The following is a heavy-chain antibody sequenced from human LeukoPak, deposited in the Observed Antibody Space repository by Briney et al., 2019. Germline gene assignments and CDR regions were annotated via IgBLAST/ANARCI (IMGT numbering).Heavy chain of an antibody. CDR2: IIPIFGTA. CDR3: ARVSAVAGTYYYMDV. CDR1: GGTFSSYA. Sequence: SVKVSCKASGGTFSSYAISWVRQAPGQGLEWMGGIIPIFGTANYAQKFQGRVTITADKSTSIAYMELSSLRSEDTAVYYSARVSAVAGTYYYMDVWGKGTTVTVSS. J-gene: IGHJ6*03. V-gene: IGHV1-69*06. D-gene: IGHD6-19*01.